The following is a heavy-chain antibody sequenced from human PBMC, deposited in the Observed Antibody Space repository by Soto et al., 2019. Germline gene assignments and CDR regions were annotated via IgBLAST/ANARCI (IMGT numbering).Heavy chain of an antibody. Sequence: QLQLQESGPGLVKPSETLSLTCTVSGGSISSSSYYWGWMRQPPGKGLEWIGSIYYSGSTYYNPSLKSRVTISVDTSKNQFSLKLSSVTAADTAVYYCASQNGSDAFDIWGQGTMVTVSS. D-gene: IGHD3-10*01. J-gene: IGHJ3*02. V-gene: IGHV4-39*01. CDR3: ASQNGSDAFDI. CDR1: GGSISSSSYY. CDR2: IYYSGST.